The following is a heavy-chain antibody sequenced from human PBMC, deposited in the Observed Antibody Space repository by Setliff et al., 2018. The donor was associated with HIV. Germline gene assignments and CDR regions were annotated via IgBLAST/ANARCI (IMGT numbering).Heavy chain of an antibody. D-gene: IGHD2-21*02. J-gene: IGHJ3*02. V-gene: IGHV4-38-2*02. Sequence: SSETLSLTCTVSGDSISSDFYWGWIRQPPGKGLEWIGSIYHSGNTYYMPSLQSRVTISVDMSKNQFSLNLNSVTAADTAVYYCARGQGCGGGCHYAFEMWGQGTMVTVS. CDR3: ARGQGCGGGCHYAFEM. CDR1: GDSISSDFY. CDR2: IYHSGNT.